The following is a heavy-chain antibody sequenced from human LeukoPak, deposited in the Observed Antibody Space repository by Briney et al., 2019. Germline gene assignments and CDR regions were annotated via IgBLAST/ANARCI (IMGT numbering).Heavy chain of an antibody. CDR2: IYPDDSDT. V-gene: IGHV5-51*01. Sequence: GESLKTSCKGSGYSFTSYWTGWVRQMPGKGLEWMGIIYPDDSDTRYSPSFQGQVTISADKSISTAYLQWSSLKASDTAMYYCARHAITLFDYWGQGTLVTVSS. CDR1: GYSFTSYW. D-gene: IGHD3-10*01. CDR3: ARHAITLFDY. J-gene: IGHJ4*02.